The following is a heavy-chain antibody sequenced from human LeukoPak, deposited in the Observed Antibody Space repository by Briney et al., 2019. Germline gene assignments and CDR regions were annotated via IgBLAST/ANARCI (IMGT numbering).Heavy chain of an antibody. CDR3: ARGENDLGIAERIDY. CDR1: GYTFTSYD. J-gene: IGHJ4*02. D-gene: IGHD6-13*01. V-gene: IGHV1-8*01. CDR2: MNPNSGNT. Sequence: GASVKVSCKASGYTFTSYDINWVRQATGQGLEWMGWMNPNSGNTGYAQKFQGRVTMTTNTSISTAYMELSSLRSEDTAVYYCARGENDLGIAERIDYWGQGTLVTVSS.